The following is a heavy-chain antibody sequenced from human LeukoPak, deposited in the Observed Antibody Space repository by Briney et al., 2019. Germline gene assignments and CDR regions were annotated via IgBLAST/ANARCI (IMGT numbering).Heavy chain of an antibody. CDR1: GFTFTSYW. V-gene: IGHV3-7*01. Sequence: GGSLRLSCAASGFTFTSYWMNWVGQAPGKGLEWVANINPDGHSNYMGSVKGRFTISRDNAKNSLFLQMNSLRAEDTAVYYCARKDVTFDYWGQGALVTVSS. D-gene: IGHD3-10*01. CDR3: ARKDVTFDY. J-gene: IGHJ4*02. CDR2: INPDGHS.